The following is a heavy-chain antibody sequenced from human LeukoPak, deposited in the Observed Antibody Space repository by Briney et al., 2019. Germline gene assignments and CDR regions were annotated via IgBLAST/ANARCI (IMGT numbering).Heavy chain of an antibody. CDR2: MNPNSGST. V-gene: IGHV1-8*01. D-gene: IGHD2-21*01. CDR3: ARAYCGGDCYPGLGDYYYYMDV. J-gene: IGHJ6*03. CDR1: GYTFTSYD. Sequence: ASVKLSCKASGYTFTSYDIDWVRQASGQGLEWMGWMNPNSGSTGYAQKFQGRVTVTRNTSISTAYMELSSLRSEDTAVYYCARAYCGGDCYPGLGDYYYYMDVWGKGTTVTVSS.